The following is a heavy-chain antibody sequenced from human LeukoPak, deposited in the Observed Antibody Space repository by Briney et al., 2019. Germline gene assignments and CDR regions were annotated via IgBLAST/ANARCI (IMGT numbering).Heavy chain of an antibody. V-gene: IGHV4-39*01. J-gene: IGHJ4*02. Sequence: PSETLSLTCTVSGGSISNRNYYWIWIRQPPGKGLEWIGSVYYSGSTYYNPSLKSRVTISVDTSKNQFSLKLSSVTAADTAVYSCASSPGGYCSSTSCYTGGRLDYWGQGILVTVSS. CDR1: GGSISNRNYY. CDR2: VYYSGST. CDR3: ASSPGGYCSSTSCYTGGRLDY. D-gene: IGHD2-2*02.